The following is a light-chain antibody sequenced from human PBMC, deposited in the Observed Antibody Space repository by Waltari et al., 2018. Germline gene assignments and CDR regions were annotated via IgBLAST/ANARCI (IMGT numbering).Light chain of an antibody. CDR1: QSISNW. V-gene: IGKV1-5*03. Sequence: IQMTQPPSTLSASLGDRVIITCRSSQSISNWLAWYQQKPGKAPKLLIYKASTLESGVPSRFSGSGSGTDFTLTISSLQPDDFATYYCQQYNSYSLLTFGGGTKIEIK. CDR3: QQYNSYSLLT. J-gene: IGKJ4*01. CDR2: KAS.